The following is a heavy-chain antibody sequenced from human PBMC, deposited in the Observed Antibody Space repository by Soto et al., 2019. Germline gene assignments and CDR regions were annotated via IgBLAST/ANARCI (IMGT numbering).Heavy chain of an antibody. CDR2: ISYDGSNK. V-gene: IGHV3-30-3*01. CDR3: AGNSGWGRFDY. Sequence: QVQLVESGGGVVQPGRSLRLSCAASGFTFSSYAMHWVRQAPGKGLEWVAVISYDGSNKYYSDSVKGRFTISRDNSKNTLYLQMNSLRAEDTAVYYCAGNSGWGRFDYWGQGTLVTVSS. J-gene: IGHJ4*02. CDR1: GFTFSSYA. D-gene: IGHD5-12*01.